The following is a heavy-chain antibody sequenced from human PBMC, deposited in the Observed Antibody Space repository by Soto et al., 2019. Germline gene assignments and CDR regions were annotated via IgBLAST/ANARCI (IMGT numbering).Heavy chain of an antibody. V-gene: IGHV3-53*04. CDR3: AREYQWELHAFDI. CDR1: RFTVSSNY. D-gene: IGHD1-26*01. CDR2: IYSGGST. J-gene: IGHJ3*02. Sequence: GGSLRLSCAASRFTVSSNYMSWVRQAPGKGLEWVSVIYSGGSTYYADSVKGRFTISRHNSKNTLYLQMNSLRAEDTAVYYCAREYQWELHAFDIWGQGTMVTVSS.